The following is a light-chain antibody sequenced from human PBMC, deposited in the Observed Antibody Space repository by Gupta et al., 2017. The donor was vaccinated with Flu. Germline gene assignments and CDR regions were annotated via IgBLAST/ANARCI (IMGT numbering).Light chain of an antibody. Sequence: DIQMTQSPSSLPASVGDRVTITCRASQSISSYLNWYQQKPGKAPNLLIYAASSLQSGVPSRFSGSGSGTDFTLTISRLQPEDFATYYCQQSDSTPKTFGQGTKVEIK. CDR1: QSISSY. CDR2: AAS. V-gene: IGKV1-39*01. CDR3: QQSDSTPKT. J-gene: IGKJ1*01.